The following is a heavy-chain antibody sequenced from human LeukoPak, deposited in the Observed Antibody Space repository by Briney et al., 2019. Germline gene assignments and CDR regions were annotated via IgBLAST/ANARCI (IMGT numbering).Heavy chain of an antibody. Sequence: PGGSLRLSCAASGFILSNVWMNWVRQAPGKGLEWVGRIKSKVDGGTIHYAAPVKGRFTVSRDDSKNTFYLQMNSLKTEDTAVYYCATDLGSGRRNDAFDIWGQGTMVTVSP. J-gene: IGHJ3*02. CDR3: ATDLGSGRRNDAFDI. D-gene: IGHD3-10*01. V-gene: IGHV3-15*07. CDR1: GFILSNVW. CDR2: IKSKVDGGTI.